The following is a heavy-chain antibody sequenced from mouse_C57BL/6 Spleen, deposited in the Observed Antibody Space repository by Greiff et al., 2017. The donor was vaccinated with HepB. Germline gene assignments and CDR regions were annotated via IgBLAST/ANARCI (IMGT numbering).Heavy chain of an antibody. D-gene: IGHD1-1*01. CDR2: IDPENGDT. CDR3: TTLRVRL. V-gene: IGHV14-4*01. Sequence: DVQLQESGAELVRPGASVKLSCTASGFNIKDDYMHWVKQRPEQGLEWIGWIDPENGDTEYASKFQGKATITADTSSNTAYLQLSSLTSEDTAVYYCTTLRVRLWGQGTTLTVSS. CDR1: GFNIKDDY. J-gene: IGHJ2*01.